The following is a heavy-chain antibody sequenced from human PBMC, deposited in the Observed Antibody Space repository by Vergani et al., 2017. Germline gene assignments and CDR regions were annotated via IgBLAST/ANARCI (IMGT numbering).Heavy chain of an antibody. CDR3: ARPLLGFRGDAFDF. CDR1: GFTSSNYA. D-gene: IGHD3-10*01. V-gene: IGHV3-30*04. J-gene: IGHJ3*01. CDR2: ISYDGSNK. Sequence: VQLLESGGGVVQPGRSLRLSCAAPGFTSSNYAMHWVRQAPGKGLEGGAVISYDGSNKYYADSVKGRFTIARDNSKNTLYLQMSSLRTETTAVYYCARPLLGFRGDAFDFWGQGTMVTVSS.